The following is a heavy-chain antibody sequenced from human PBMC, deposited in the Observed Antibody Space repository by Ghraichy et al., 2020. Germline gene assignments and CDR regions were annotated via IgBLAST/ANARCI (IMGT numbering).Heavy chain of an antibody. CDR3: ANRQAGNGWNSCNFDY. V-gene: IGHV2-5*02. CDR1: GFSLSTSGVG. D-gene: IGHD6-19*01. J-gene: IGHJ4*02. CDR2: IYWDDDK. Sequence: SGPTLVKPTQTLTLTCTFSGFSLSTSGVGVGWIRQPPGKALEWLAVIYWDDDKRYSPSLKSRLTIKMDTSKNQVVLTMTNMDPVDTATYYCANRQAGNGWNSCNFDYWGQGALVSVSS.